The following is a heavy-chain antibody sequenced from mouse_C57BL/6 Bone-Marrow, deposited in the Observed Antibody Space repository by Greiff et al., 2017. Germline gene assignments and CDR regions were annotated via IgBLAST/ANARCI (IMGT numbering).Heavy chain of an antibody. CDR1: GYTFTSYW. V-gene: IGHV1-72*01. J-gene: IGHJ3*01. CDR3: AGDQAGPRVCY. Sequence: QVQLQQPGAELVKPGASVKLSCKASGYTFTSYWMHWVKQRPGRGLEWIGKIDPSGGGTKYNEKFKGKATVTVDKPSSTAYMQLSSLASEDSAVYYSAGDQAGPRVCYWGQGTLVTVSA. CDR2: IDPSGGGT.